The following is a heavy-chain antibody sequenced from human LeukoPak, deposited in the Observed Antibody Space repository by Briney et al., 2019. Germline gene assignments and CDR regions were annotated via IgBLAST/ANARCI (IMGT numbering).Heavy chain of an antibody. V-gene: IGHV3-30-3*01. Sequence: GRSLRLSCAASGFTFSGYAMHWVRQAPGKGLEWVAVISYDGSNKYYADSVKGRFTISRDNSKNTLYLQMNSLRAEDTAVYYCARAARRGSGWYDGVDYWGQGTLVTVSS. J-gene: IGHJ4*02. D-gene: IGHD6-19*01. CDR1: GFTFSGYA. CDR2: ISYDGSNK. CDR3: ARAARRGSGWYDGVDY.